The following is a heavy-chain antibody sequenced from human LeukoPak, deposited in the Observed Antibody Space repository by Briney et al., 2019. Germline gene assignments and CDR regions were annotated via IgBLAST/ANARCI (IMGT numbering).Heavy chain of an antibody. V-gene: IGHV1-2*02. CDR3: ARDLGGRITMIVVVITGFGY. Sequence: GASVKVSCKASGYTFTGYYMHWVRQAPGQGLEWMGWINPNSGGTNYAQKFQGRVTMTRDTSISTAYMELSRLRSDDTAVYYCARDLGGRITMIVVVITGFGYWGQGTLVTVSS. J-gene: IGHJ4*02. D-gene: IGHD3-22*01. CDR2: INPNSGGT. CDR1: GYTFTGYY.